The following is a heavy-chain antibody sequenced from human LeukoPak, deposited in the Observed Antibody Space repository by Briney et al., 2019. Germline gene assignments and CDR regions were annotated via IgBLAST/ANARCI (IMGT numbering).Heavy chain of an antibody. CDR1: GGSFSGYY. CDR2: INHSGST. Sequence: SETLSLTCAVYGGSFSGYYWSWIRQPPAKGLEWIGEINHSGSTNYNPSLKSRVTISVDTSKNQFSLKLSSVTAADTAVYYCARVVVAAAIPYFDYWGQGTLVTVSS. V-gene: IGHV4-34*01. J-gene: IGHJ4*02. D-gene: IGHD2-2*02. CDR3: ARVVVAAAIPYFDY.